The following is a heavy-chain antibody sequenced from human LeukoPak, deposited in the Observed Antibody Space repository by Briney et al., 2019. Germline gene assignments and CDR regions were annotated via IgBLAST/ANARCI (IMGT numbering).Heavy chain of an antibody. V-gene: IGHV1-2*02. CDR2: INPNSGGT. D-gene: IGHD6-13*01. J-gene: IGHJ6*04. CDR1: GYTFIGYY. CDR3: ARDLAIAAADRMDV. Sequence: ASVKVSCKASGYTFIGYYMHWVRQAPGQGLEWMGWINPNSGGTNYAQKFQGRVTMTRDTSISTAYMELSRLRSDDTAVYYCARDLAIAAADRMDVWGKGTTVTVSS.